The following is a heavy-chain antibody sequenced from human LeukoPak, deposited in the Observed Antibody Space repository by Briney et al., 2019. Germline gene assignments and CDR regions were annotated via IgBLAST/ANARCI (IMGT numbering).Heavy chain of an antibody. J-gene: IGHJ4*02. D-gene: IGHD6-19*01. Sequence: SETLSLTCTVSGGSISSSSYYWGWIRQPPGKGLEWIGSIYYSGSTYYNPSLKSRVTISVDTSKNQFSLKLSSVTAADTAVYYCARVAHSSGWYMGYFDYWGQGTLVTVSS. CDR3: ARVAHSSGWYMGYFDY. V-gene: IGHV4-39*07. CDR1: GGSISSSSYY. CDR2: IYYSGST.